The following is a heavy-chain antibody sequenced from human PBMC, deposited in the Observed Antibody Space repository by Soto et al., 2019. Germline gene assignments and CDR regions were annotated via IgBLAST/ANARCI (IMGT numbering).Heavy chain of an antibody. CDR1: GFTFSSYA. J-gene: IGHJ4*02. V-gene: IGHV3-30-3*01. CDR2: ISYDGSNK. Sequence: QVQLVESGGGVVQPGRSLRLSCAASGFTFSSYAMHWVRQAPGKGLEWVAVISYDGSNKYYADSVKRRFTISRDNSKNTLYLQMNSLRAEDTAVYYCARSIVGATPFDYWGQGTLVTVSS. D-gene: IGHD1-26*01. CDR3: ARSIVGATPFDY.